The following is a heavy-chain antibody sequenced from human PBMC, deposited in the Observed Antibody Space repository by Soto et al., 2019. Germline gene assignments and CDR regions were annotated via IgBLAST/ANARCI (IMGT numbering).Heavy chain of an antibody. CDR2: INPNSGGT. Sequence: ASLKVSCKASGYTFTSYGISWVRQAPGQGLEWMGWINPNSGGTNYAQKFQGWVTMTRDTSISTAYMELSRLRSDDTAVYYCARSGYCSGGSCIEYFQHWGQGTLVTVSS. D-gene: IGHD2-15*01. CDR1: GYTFTSYG. V-gene: IGHV1-2*04. J-gene: IGHJ1*01. CDR3: ARSGYCSGGSCIEYFQH.